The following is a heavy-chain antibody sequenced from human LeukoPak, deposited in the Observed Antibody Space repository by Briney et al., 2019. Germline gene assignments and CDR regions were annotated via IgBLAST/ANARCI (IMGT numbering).Heavy chain of an antibody. CDR3: ARDRRYNWNDGLSYYFDY. D-gene: IGHD1-1*01. J-gene: IGHJ4*02. Sequence: GASVKVSCKASGGTFSSYAISWVRQAPGQGLEWMGGIIPIFGTANYAQKFQGRVTITADKSTSTAYMELSSLRSEDTAVYYCARDRRYNWNDGLSYYFDYWGQGTLVTVSS. CDR2: IIPIFGTA. V-gene: IGHV1-69*06. CDR1: GGTFSSYA.